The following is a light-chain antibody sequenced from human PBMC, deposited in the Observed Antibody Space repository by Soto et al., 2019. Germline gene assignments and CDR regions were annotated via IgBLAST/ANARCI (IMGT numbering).Light chain of an antibody. CDR1: QSVSNN. CDR3: QQYNNWPPLT. V-gene: IGKV3-15*01. J-gene: IGKJ4*01. Sequence: EIVMTQSPATLSVSPGERATLSCRASQSVSNNLAWYQQKPGQAPRLLIYGASTRATVIPARFSGSGSGTEFTLTISSLQSEDFAVYYCQQYNNWPPLTFGGGPKVEIK. CDR2: GAS.